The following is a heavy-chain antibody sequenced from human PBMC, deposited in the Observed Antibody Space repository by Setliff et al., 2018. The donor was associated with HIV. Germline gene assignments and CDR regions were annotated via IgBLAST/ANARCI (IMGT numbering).Heavy chain of an antibody. CDR1: GFTFRNYW. V-gene: IGHV3-74*03. CDR3: ALVGGITVPPDGFDI. J-gene: IGHJ3*02. D-gene: IGHD3-22*01. Sequence: RLSCAASGFTFRNYWMNWVRQAPGKGLVWVARISPDGSVTTHADAVKGRFTISRDNAKNTLYLQMNSLRAEDTAVYHCALVGGITVPPDGFDIWGQGTMVTVSS. CDR2: ISPDGSVT.